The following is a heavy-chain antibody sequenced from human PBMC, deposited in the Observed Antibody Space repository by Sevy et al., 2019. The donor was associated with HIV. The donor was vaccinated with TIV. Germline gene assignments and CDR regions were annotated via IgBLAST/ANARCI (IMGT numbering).Heavy chain of an antibody. CDR1: RFTFSTYS. Sequence: GGSLRLSCAASRFTFSTYSMNWVHQAPGKGLEWVSSISSSSSYIYYADSVKGRFTISRDNAKNSLYLQMNSLRGEDTAVYYCARDRGVGTSSYGMDVWGQGTTVTVSS. CDR2: ISSSSSYI. CDR3: ARDRGVGTSSYGMDV. V-gene: IGHV3-21*01. D-gene: IGHD1-26*01. J-gene: IGHJ6*02.